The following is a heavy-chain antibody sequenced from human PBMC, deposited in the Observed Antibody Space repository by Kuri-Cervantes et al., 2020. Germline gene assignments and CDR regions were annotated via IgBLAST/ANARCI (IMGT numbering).Heavy chain of an antibody. CDR1: GYTFTSYY. V-gene: IGHV1-46*03. J-gene: IGHJ4*02. CDR3: TIPAARYDFDY. Sequence: ASVKVSCKASGYTFTSYYMHWVRQAPGQGLEWVGIINPSGGSTSYAQKFQGRVTMTRDTSTSTVYMELSSLRSEDTAVYYCTIPAARYDFDYWGQGTLVTVSS. CDR2: INPSGGST. D-gene: IGHD2-2*01.